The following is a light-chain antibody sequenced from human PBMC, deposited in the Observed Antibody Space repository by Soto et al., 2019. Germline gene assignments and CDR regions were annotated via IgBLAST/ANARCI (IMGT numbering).Light chain of an antibody. Sequence: EIVWTQSPGTLSRSPGERATLSCRASQIVSSTYLAWFQQKPGQAPRLLLCGSSTRATGIPYRFSGSGSGTHFTLTISGLEPEDFALYYCQQYGVTPPNTFGGGTKV. CDR1: QIVSSTY. J-gene: IGKJ4*01. CDR2: GSS. V-gene: IGKV3-20*01. CDR3: QQYGVTPPNT.